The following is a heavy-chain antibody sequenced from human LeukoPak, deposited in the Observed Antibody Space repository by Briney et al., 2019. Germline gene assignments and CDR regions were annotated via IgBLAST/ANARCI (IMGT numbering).Heavy chain of an antibody. J-gene: IGHJ4*02. CDR2: ISSSGSTK. D-gene: IGHD3-22*01. CDR1: GFTFSSYE. V-gene: IGHV3-48*03. CDR3: ARDTRGYYRLGD. Sequence: GGSLRLSCAASGFTFSSYEMNWVRQAPGKGLEWVSHISSSGSTKYYADSVKGRFTISRDNAKSSLYLQMNSLRAEDTAVYYCARDTRGYYRLGDWGQGTLVTVSS.